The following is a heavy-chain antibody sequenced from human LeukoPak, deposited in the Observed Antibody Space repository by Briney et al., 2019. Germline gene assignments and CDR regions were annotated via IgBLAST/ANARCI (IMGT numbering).Heavy chain of an antibody. CDR3: AREGSSDCGGDCSNWFDP. Sequence: SETLSLTCAVYGGSFSGYYWSWIRQPPGKGLEWIGEINHSGSTNYNPSLKSRVTISVDTSKNQFSLKLSSVAAADTAVYYCAREGSSDCGGDCSNWFDPWGQGTLVTVSS. CDR1: GGSFSGYY. D-gene: IGHD2-21*02. CDR2: INHSGST. V-gene: IGHV4-34*01. J-gene: IGHJ5*02.